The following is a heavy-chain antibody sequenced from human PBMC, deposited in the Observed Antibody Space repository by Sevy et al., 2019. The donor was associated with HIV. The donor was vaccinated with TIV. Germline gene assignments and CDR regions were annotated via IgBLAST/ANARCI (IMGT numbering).Heavy chain of an antibody. Sequence: GGSLRLSYAASGFTFSSYSMNWVRQAPGKGLEWVSYISSSSSTIYYADSVKGRFTISRDNAKNSLYLQMNSLRDEDTAVYYCAREAKVVRGVKYYYYMDVWGKGTTVTVSS. CDR1: GFTFSSYS. CDR3: AREAKVVRGVKYYYYMDV. D-gene: IGHD3-10*01. J-gene: IGHJ6*03. CDR2: ISSSSSTI. V-gene: IGHV3-48*02.